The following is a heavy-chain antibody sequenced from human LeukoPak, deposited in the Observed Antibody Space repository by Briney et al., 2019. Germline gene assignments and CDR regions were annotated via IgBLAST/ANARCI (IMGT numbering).Heavy chain of an antibody. V-gene: IGHV1-18*01. D-gene: IGHD6-6*01. CDR3: ARDRSSSSPYYYYMDV. Sequence: GASVKVSCKASGYTFTSYGISWVRQAPGQGLEWMGWISAYNGNTNYAQKLQGRVTMTTDTSTSTAYMELRSLRSDDTAVYYCARDRSSSSPYYYYMDVWSKGTTVTVSS. CDR2: ISAYNGNT. J-gene: IGHJ6*03. CDR1: GYTFTSYG.